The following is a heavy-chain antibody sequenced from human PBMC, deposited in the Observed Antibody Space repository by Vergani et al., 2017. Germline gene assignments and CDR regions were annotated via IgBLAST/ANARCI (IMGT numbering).Heavy chain of an antibody. CDR2: IIPIFGTA. Sequence: QVQLVQSGAEVKKPGSSVKVSCKASGGTFSSYAISWVRQAPGQGLEWMGGIIPIFGTANYAQKFQGRVTITADESTSTAYMELSSLRSEDTAVYYCAGVGGGVSIAVAHRSPLGLWGQGTLVTVSS. CDR3: AGVGGGVSIAVAHRSPLGL. V-gene: IGHV1-69*01. D-gene: IGHD6-19*01. CDR1: GGTFSSYA. J-gene: IGHJ4*02.